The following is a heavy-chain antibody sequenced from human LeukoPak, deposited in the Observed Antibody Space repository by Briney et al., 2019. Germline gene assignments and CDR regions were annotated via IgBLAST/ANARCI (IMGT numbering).Heavy chain of an antibody. CDR3: ARDLGPIVVVPAAIQGYQTGTFDY. CDR2: IKYDGTEK. Sequence: GGSLRLSCAASGFTFTTYWMNWVRQAPGKGLELVANIKYDGTEKYYVDSVKGRFTISRDNAKNSLYLQMNSLRAEDTAVYYCARDLGPIVVVPAAIQGYQTGTFDYWGQGTLVTVSS. V-gene: IGHV3-7*01. CDR1: GFTFTTYW. J-gene: IGHJ4*02. D-gene: IGHD2-2*01.